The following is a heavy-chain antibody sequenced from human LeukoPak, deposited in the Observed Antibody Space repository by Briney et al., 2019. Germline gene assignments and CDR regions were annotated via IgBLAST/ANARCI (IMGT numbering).Heavy chain of an antibody. CDR3: ARHIIVDNWFDP. CDR1: GGSISSSSYY. V-gene: IGHV4-39*01. Sequence: SETLSLTCTVSGGSISSSSYYWGWIRQPPGRGLEWIGSIYYSGSTYYNPSLKSRVTISVDTSKNQFSLKLSSVTAADTAVYYCARHIIVDNWFDPWGQGTLVTVSS. J-gene: IGHJ5*02. D-gene: IGHD2-15*01. CDR2: IYYSGST.